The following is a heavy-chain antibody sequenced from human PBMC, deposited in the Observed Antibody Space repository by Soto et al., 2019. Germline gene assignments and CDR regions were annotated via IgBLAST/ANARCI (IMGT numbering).Heavy chain of an antibody. CDR2: IIPIFGTA. J-gene: IGHJ6*02. CDR3: ASPPTTGNYYYYGMDV. Sequence: VQLVESGAAVKKPGSSVKVSCKASGGTFSSYAISWVRQAPGQGLEWMGGIIPIFGTANYAQKFQGRVTITADESTSTAYMELSSLRSEDTAVYYCASPPTTGNYYYYGMDVWGQGTTVTVSS. V-gene: IGHV1-69*01. CDR1: GGTFSSYA. D-gene: IGHD4-17*01.